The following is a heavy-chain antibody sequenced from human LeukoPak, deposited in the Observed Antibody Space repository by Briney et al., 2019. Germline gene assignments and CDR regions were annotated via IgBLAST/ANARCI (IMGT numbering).Heavy chain of an antibody. J-gene: IGHJ3*02. CDR3: ARVMYYDFWSGPSGYAFDI. CDR2: ISSSSSTK. D-gene: IGHD3-3*01. CDR1: GFTFSSYS. V-gene: IGHV3-48*04. Sequence: PGGSLRLSCAASGFTFSSYSMNWVRQAPGKGLEWVSYISSSSSTKYYADSVKGRFTISRDNAKNSLYLQMNSLRAEDTAVYYCARVMYYDFWSGPSGYAFDIWGQGTMVTVSS.